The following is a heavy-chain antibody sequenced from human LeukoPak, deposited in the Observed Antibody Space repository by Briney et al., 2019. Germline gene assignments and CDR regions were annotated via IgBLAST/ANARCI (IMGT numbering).Heavy chain of an antibody. Sequence: PGGSLRLSCAASGFTFSSYEMNWVRQAPGKGLEWVSYISSSGSTIYYADSVKGRFTISRDNAKNSLYLQMNSLRAEDTAAYYCVVDIVATKLFDYWGQGTLVTVSS. CDR2: ISSSGSTI. CDR1: GFTFSSYE. J-gene: IGHJ4*02. D-gene: IGHD5-12*01. CDR3: VVDIVATKLFDY. V-gene: IGHV3-48*03.